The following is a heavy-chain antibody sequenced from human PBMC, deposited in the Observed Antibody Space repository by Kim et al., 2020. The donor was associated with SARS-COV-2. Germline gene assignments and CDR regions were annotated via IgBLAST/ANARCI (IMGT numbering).Heavy chain of an antibody. V-gene: IGHV5-10-1*01. D-gene: IGHD2-2*01. Sequence: GESLKISCKGSGYSFTSYWISWVRQMPGKGLEWMGRIDPSDSYTNYSPSFQGHVTISADKSISTAYLQWSSLKASDTAMYYCARQGEDIVVSDWYFDLWGRGTLVTVSS. CDR3: ARQGEDIVVSDWYFDL. J-gene: IGHJ2*01. CDR2: IDPSDSYT. CDR1: GYSFTSYW.